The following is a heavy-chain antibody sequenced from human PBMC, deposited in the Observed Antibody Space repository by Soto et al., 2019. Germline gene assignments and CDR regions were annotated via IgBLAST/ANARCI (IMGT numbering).Heavy chain of an antibody. D-gene: IGHD1-26*01. V-gene: IGHV4-34*01. CDR3: ASRGRERAGVIGY. Sequence: QVQLQQWGAGLLKPSETLSLTCAVYGGSFSGYYWSWIRQPPGKGLEWIGEINHSGSTNYNPSLKSRVTISVDTSKNQFSLKLSSVTAADTAVYYCASRGRERAGVIGYWGQGTLVTVSS. CDR1: GGSFSGYY. J-gene: IGHJ4*02. CDR2: INHSGST.